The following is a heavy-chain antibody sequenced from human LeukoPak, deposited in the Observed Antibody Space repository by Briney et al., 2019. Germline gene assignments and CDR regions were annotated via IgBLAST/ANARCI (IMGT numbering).Heavy chain of an antibody. Sequence: GGSLRLSCAASGFTFSSYEMNWVRQAPGKGLEWVSYISSSGSTIYHADFVKGRFTISRDNAKNSLYLQMNSLRAEDTAVYYCARDRRGSGSYYSVDAFDIWGQGTMVTVSS. CDR1: GFTFSSYE. D-gene: IGHD3-10*01. CDR3: ARDRRGSGSYYSVDAFDI. V-gene: IGHV3-48*03. CDR2: ISSSGSTI. J-gene: IGHJ3*02.